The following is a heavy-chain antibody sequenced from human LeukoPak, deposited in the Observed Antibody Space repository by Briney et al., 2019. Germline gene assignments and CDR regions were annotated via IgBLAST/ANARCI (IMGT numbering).Heavy chain of an antibody. Sequence: SETLSLTCTVSGGSISSYYWSWIRQPPGKGLEWIGYIYYSGSTNYNPSLKSRVTISVDTSKNQFSLKLSSVTAADTAVYHCARDNSVAGTNNWFDPWGQGTLVTVSS. D-gene: IGHD6-19*01. CDR2: IYYSGST. CDR1: GGSISSYY. CDR3: ARDNSVAGTNNWFDP. J-gene: IGHJ5*02. V-gene: IGHV4-59*01.